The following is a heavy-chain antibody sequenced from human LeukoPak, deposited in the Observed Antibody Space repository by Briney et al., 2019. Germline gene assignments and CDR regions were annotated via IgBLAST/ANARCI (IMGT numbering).Heavy chain of an antibody. Sequence: SETLSLTCAVYGGSFSGYYWSWIRQPPGKGLEWIGEINHSGSTNYNPSLKSRVTISVDTSKNQFSLKLSSVTAADTAVYYCARRRGSYYSAGSAFDIWGQGTMVTVSS. CDR3: ARRRGSYYSAGSAFDI. D-gene: IGHD1-26*01. J-gene: IGHJ3*02. CDR2: INHSGST. V-gene: IGHV4-34*01. CDR1: GGSFSGYY.